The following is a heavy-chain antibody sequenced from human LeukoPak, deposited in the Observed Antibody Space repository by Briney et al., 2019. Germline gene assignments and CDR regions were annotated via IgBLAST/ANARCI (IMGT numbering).Heavy chain of an antibody. J-gene: IGHJ4*02. CDR2: IYHSGSA. CDR3: ARVGQWLGVDY. D-gene: IGHD6-19*01. Sequence: SETLSLTCTVSGYSISSGYYWGWIRQPPGKGLEWIGNIYHSGSAYYNPSLKSRVTISVDTSKNQFSLKVSSVTAADTAVYYCARVGQWLGVDYWGQGTLVTVSS. V-gene: IGHV4-38-2*02. CDR1: GYSISSGYY.